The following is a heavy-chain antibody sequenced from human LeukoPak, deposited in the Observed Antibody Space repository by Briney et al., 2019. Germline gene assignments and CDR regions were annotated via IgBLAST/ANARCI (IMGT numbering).Heavy chain of an antibody. V-gene: IGHV3-23*01. D-gene: IGHD6-13*01. Sequence: GGSLRLSCAASGFTFSSYAMSWVRQAPGKGLEWVSAISGSGGSTYYADSVKGRFTISRDNSKNTLYLQVNSLRAEDTAVYYCAKDLSGYGSSWSYFDYWGQGTLVTVSS. CDR2: ISGSGGST. J-gene: IGHJ4*02. CDR1: GFTFSSYA. CDR3: AKDLSGYGSSWSYFDY.